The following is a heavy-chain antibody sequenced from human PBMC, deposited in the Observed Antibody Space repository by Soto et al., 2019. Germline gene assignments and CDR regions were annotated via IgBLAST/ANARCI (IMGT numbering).Heavy chain of an antibody. CDR3: AKGEANNPPLAEYFQH. J-gene: IGHJ1*01. V-gene: IGHV3-23*01. Sequence: EVQLLESGGGLVQPGGSLRLSCAASGFTFSSYAMSWVRQAPGKGLEWVSAISGSGGSTYYADSVKGRFTISRDNSKNTLYLQMNSLRAEDTAVYYCAKGEANNPPLAEYFQHWGQGTLVTVSS. D-gene: IGHD1-20*01. CDR2: ISGSGGST. CDR1: GFTFSSYA.